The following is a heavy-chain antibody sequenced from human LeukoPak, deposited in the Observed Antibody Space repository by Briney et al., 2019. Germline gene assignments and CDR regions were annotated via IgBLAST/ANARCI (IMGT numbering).Heavy chain of an antibody. V-gene: IGHV4-4*09. D-gene: IGHD3-3*01. Sequence: SETLSLTCTVSGGSISSYYWSWIRQPPGKGLEWIGYTYTSGSTNYNPSLKSRVTISVDTSKNQFSLKLSSVTAADTAVYYCAIYDFWSGYLDYWGRGTLVTVSS. CDR3: AIYDFWSGYLDY. CDR1: GGSISSYY. J-gene: IGHJ4*02. CDR2: TYTSGST.